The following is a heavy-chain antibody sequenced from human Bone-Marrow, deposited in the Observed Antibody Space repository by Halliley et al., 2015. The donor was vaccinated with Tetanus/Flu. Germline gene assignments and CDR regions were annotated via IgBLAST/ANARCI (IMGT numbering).Heavy chain of an antibody. CDR3: AKHSKGAAAGTSVFYFYSGMDV. J-gene: IGHJ6*02. Sequence: SLRLSCAASGFTFSGYAMSWVRQAPGKGLEWVSTITGSGGSTFSADSVKGRFTISRDNSKNTLYLQMNSLRAEDTAVYYCAKHSKGAAAGTSVFYFYSGMDVWGQETTVTVSS. V-gene: IGHV3-23*01. CDR2: ITGSGGST. CDR1: GFTFSGYA. D-gene: IGHD6-13*01.